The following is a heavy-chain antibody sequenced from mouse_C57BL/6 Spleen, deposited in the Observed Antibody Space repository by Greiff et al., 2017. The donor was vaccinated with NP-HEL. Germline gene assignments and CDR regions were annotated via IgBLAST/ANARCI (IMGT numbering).Heavy chain of an antibody. CDR1: GYSITSDY. CDR2: ISYSGST. J-gene: IGHJ1*03. D-gene: IGHD1-1*01. CDR3: ARSHLYYGSSYGYFDV. Sequence: EVQLQESGPGLAKPSQTLSLTCSVTGYSITSDYWNWIRKFPGNKLEYMGYISYSGSTYYNPSLKSRISITRDTSKNQYYLQLNSVTTEDTATYYCARSHLYYGSSYGYFDVWGTGTTVTVSS. V-gene: IGHV3-8*01.